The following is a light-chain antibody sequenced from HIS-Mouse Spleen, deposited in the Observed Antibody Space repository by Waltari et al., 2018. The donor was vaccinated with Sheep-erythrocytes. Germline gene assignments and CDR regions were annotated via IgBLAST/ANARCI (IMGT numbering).Light chain of an antibody. V-gene: IGLV2-14*03. Sequence: QSALTQPASVSGSPGQSITISCTGTSSDVGGYNYVSWYQQQPGKAPKLMIYDVSNRPSEVSNRFSGSKSGNTASLTISGLQAEDEADYYCSSYTSSSTWVFGGGTKLTVL. J-gene: IGLJ3*02. CDR3: SSYTSSSTWV. CDR2: DVS. CDR1: SSDVGGYNY.